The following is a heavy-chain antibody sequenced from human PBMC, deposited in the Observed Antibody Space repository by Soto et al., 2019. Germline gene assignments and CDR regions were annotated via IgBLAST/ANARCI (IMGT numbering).Heavy chain of an antibody. CDR1: GFTVSSYG. D-gene: IGHD1-26*01. CDR3: AKEGGQSASYYISSSYYVAY. J-gene: IGHJ4*02. Sequence: QVQLVESGGGLVQPGRSLRLSCVASGFTVSSYGMHWVRQAPGKGLEWVAIISYDGSNTYYDDSVKGRFTISSDNSKNTLDMQMNSLKDDVTSVYACAKEGGQSASYYISSSYYVAYWGQGTLVTVSS. CDR2: ISYDGSNT. V-gene: IGHV3-30*18.